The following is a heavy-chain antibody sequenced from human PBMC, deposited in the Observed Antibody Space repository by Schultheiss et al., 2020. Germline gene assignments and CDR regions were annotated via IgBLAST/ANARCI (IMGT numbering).Heavy chain of an antibody. CDR3: ARDLRAPQIQLWFGAFDI. Sequence: SETLSLTCTVSGGSISSGGYYWSWIRQHPGKGLEWIGYIYYSGSTYYNPSLKSRVTISVDTSNNQFSLKLSSVTAADTAVYYCARDLRAPQIQLWFGAFDIWGEGTMVTVSS. J-gene: IGHJ3*02. D-gene: IGHD5-18*01. CDR1: GGSISSGGYY. V-gene: IGHV4-31*03. CDR2: IYYSGST.